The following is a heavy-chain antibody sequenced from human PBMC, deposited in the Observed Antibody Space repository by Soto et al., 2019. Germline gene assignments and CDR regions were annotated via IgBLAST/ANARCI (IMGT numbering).Heavy chain of an antibody. CDR2: ISGSGGRT. CDR1: GFPFSSYA. J-gene: IGHJ3*02. D-gene: IGHD3-16*01. CDR3: AKGGYYSLFDI. V-gene: IGHV3-23*01. Sequence: GGSLRLSCVASGFPFSSYAMGWVRQTPGKGLEWVSGISGSGGRTYYADSVKGRFTISRDNSNNTLSLQMHILRVEDTAVYFCAKGGYYSLFDIWGQGTMVTVSS.